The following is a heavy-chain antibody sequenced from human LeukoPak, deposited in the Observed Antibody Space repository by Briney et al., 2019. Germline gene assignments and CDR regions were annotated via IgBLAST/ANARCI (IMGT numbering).Heavy chain of an antibody. CDR1: GFTFSSYS. CDR3: ARAGTMIVVVMVD. J-gene: IGHJ4*02. V-gene: IGHV3-21*01. CDR2: ISSSSSYI. D-gene: IGHD3-22*01. Sequence: GGSLRLSCAASGFTFSSYSMNWVRQAPGKGLEWVSSISSSSSYIYYADSVKGRFTISRDNAKNSLYLQMNSLRAEDTAVYYCARAGTMIVVVMVDWGQGTLVTVSS.